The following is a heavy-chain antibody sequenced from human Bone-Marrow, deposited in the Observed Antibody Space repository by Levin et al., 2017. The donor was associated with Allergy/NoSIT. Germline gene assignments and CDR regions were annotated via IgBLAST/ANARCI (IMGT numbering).Heavy chain of an antibody. CDR3: ARARPGTTNMDV. D-gene: IGHD1-7*01. V-gene: IGHV3-13*01. J-gene: IGHJ6*02. CDR2: IGTAADT. Sequence: GESLKISCAASGFTFSTYDMHWVRQVTGKGLEWVSAIGTAADTFYPASVKGRFTISRENAKNSLYLQMNSLRVGDTAVYYCARARPGTTNMDVWGQGTTVTVSS. CDR1: GFTFSTYD.